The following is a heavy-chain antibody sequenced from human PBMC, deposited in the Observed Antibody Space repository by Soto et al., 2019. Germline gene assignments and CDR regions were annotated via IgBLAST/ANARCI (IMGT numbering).Heavy chain of an antibody. D-gene: IGHD6-19*01. CDR2: IHFGGNT. Sequence: LRLSCAASGFTVSGDYVSWVRQAPGKGLECVSVIHFGGNTYYADSVKGRFTVSRDNSKNTLYLQMNSLRVEDTAIYFCTKVSPQWLVHEYWGQGTLVTVSS. V-gene: IGHV3-53*01. CDR1: GFTVSGDY. CDR3: TKVSPQWLVHEY. J-gene: IGHJ4*02.